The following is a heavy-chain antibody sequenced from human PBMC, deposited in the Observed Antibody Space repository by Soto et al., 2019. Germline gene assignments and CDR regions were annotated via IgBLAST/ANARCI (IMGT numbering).Heavy chain of an antibody. CDR3: ARHPEYYFDY. Sequence: QAHTISCTVPGDGFARSWSSSMRPIPGKTLEWMGIIYPGDSHTRYSRSFQGQVTISADKPISTAYLQWRSLKAWDTAMYYCARHPEYYFDYWGQGTLVTLS. J-gene: IGHJ4*02. CDR2: IYPGDSHT. CDR1: GDGFARSW. V-gene: IGHV5-51*01.